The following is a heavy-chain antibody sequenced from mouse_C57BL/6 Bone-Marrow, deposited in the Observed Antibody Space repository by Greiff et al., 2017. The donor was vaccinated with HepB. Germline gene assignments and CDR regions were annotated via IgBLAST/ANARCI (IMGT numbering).Heavy chain of an antibody. CDR3: ASKRRDYDPFDY. D-gene: IGHD2-4*01. V-gene: IGHV1-19*01. CDR1: GYTFTDYY. Sequence: SGPVLVKPGASVKMSCKASGYTFTDYYMNWVKQSHGKSLEWIGVINPYNGGTSYNQKFKGKATLTVDKSSSTAYMELNSLTSEDSAVYYCASKRRDYDPFDYWGQGTTLTVSS. CDR2: INPYNGGT. J-gene: IGHJ2*01.